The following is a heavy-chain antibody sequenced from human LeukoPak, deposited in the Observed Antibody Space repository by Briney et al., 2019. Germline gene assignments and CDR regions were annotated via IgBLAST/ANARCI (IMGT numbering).Heavy chain of an antibody. CDR3: ARHDEGDGYNYWIGY. Sequence: PSETLSLTCTVSSASISSTNYNWGWLRQPPGKGPEWIGNIYFSGTTYYNPSLKSRVIISVDTSKSQFSLKLNSVTAADTAVYYCARHDEGDGYNYWIGYWGQGTLVTVSS. CDR1: SASISSTNYN. J-gene: IGHJ4*02. CDR2: IYFSGTT. V-gene: IGHV4-39*01. D-gene: IGHD5-24*01.